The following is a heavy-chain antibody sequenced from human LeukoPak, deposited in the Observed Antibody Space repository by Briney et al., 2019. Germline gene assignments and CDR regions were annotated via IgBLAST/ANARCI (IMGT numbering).Heavy chain of an antibody. CDR3: AAAPHIAAAGTVGYYGMDV. J-gene: IGHJ6*02. V-gene: IGHV1-58*02. CDR1: GFTFSSSA. Sequence: ASVKVSCKTSGFTFSSSAMQWVRQARGQRLEWIGWIVVGSGNTNYAQKFQQRVTITRDMSTSTAYMELSSLRSEDTAVYYCAAAPHIAAAGTVGYYGMDVWGQGTTVTVSS. D-gene: IGHD6-13*01. CDR2: IVVGSGNT.